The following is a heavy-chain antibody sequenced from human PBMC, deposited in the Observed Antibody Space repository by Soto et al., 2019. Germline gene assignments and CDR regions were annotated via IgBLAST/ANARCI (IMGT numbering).Heavy chain of an antibody. V-gene: IGHV3-21*01. CDR3: ARSSDYNYYFEY. CDR2: LSSSSSYI. D-gene: IGHD3-22*01. J-gene: IGHJ4*02. CDR1: GFTLSSHA. Sequence: EVQLVESGGGLVKPGGSLRLSCAASGFTLSSHAINWVRQAPGKGLEWVSFLSSSSSYIYYADSVKGRFTISRDNAKNSLYLQMNSLRAEDTAVYYSARSSDYNYYFEYWGQGDVVTFSS.